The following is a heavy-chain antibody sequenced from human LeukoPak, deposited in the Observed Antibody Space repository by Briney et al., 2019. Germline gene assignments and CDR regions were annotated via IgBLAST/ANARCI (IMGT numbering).Heavy chain of an antibody. CDR1: GFTFSSYA. V-gene: IGHV3-48*03. J-gene: IGHJ4*02. CDR3: ARDRSFSGSTIDY. CDR2: ISTSGSTI. Sequence: GGSLRLSCAASGFTFSSYAMSWVRQAPGKGLEWLSYISTSGSTIYYADSVKGRFTISRDNARNSLYLQMNSLRVEDTALYYCARDRSFSGSTIDYWGQGTLVTVSS. D-gene: IGHD1-26*01.